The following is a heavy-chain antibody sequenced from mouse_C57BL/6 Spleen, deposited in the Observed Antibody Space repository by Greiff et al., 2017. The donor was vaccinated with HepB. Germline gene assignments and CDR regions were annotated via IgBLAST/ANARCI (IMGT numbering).Heavy chain of an antibody. CDR1: GFTFSSYG. CDR2: ISSGGSYT. CDR3: AGGSSFDY. Sequence: EVKLMESGGDLVKPGGSLKLSCAASGFTFSSYGMSWVRQTPDKRLEWVATISSGGSYTYYPDSVKGRFTISRDNAKNTLYLQMSSLKSEDTAMYYCAGGSSFDYWGQGTTLTVSS. J-gene: IGHJ2*01. V-gene: IGHV5-6*01.